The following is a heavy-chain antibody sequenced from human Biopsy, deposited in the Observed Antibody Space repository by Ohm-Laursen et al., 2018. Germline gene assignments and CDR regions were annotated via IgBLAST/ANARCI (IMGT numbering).Heavy chain of an antibody. D-gene: IGHD3-22*01. V-gene: IGHV1-8*01. CDR2: MNPNSGNT. J-gene: IGHJ4*02. Sequence: ASVKVPCKASGYTFTNYNVNWVRQATGQGLEWMGWMNPNSGNTGYAQKFQGRVTTTRNTSISTAYMELSSLTSVDTAVYYCARDFNYDGGGSFNFDYWGQGTLVTVSS. CDR3: ARDFNYDGGGSFNFDY. CDR1: GYTFTNYN.